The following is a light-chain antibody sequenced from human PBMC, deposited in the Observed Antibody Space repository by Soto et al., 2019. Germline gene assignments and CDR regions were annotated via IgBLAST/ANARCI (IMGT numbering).Light chain of an antibody. J-gene: IGKJ4*01. CDR2: KAY. CDR3: QQYHTYPLP. V-gene: IGKV1-5*03. CDR1: QSISSW. Sequence: DIQMTQSPSTLSASVGDRVTITCRASQSISSWLAWYQQKPGKAPKLLIYKAYSLESGVPSRFSGSGSGTEFTRTISSLQPDDFATYYCQQYHTYPLPFGGGNKVEIK.